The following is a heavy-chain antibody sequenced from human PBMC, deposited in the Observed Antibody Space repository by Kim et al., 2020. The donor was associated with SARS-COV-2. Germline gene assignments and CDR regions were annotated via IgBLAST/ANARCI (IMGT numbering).Heavy chain of an antibody. J-gene: IGHJ6*02. D-gene: IGHD5-18*01. CDR1: GFTFDDYA. CDR3: AKADTADYYGMGV. Sequence: SLRLSCAASGFTFDDYAMHWVRQAPGKGLEWVSGISWNSGSIGYADSVKGRFTISRDNAKNSLYLQMNSLRAEDTALYYCAKADTADYYGMGVWGQGTTVTVSS. CDR2: ISWNSGSI. V-gene: IGHV3-9*01.